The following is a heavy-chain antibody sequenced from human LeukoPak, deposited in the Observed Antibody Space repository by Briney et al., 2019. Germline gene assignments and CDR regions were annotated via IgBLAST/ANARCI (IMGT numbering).Heavy chain of an antibody. CDR2: INSDGSEG. J-gene: IGHJ3*01. V-gene: IGHV3-7*03. Sequence: GGSLRLSCAVSGFTFSGFWMSWSRQAPAKGLAWVASINSDGSEGYYADVVKGRFTISRDNAKNSLYLQINSLRAEDTAVYYCARSSYSSSSSVWGQGTMVTVSS. CDR3: ARSSYSSSSSV. CDR1: GFTFSGFW. D-gene: IGHD6-6*01.